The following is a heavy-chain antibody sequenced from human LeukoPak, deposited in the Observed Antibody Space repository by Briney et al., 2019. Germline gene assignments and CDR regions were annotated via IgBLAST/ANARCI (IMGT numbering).Heavy chain of an antibody. V-gene: IGHV4-34*01. CDR2: INHRGST. CDR1: GGSFSGYC. J-gene: IGHJ4*02. D-gene: IGHD3-22*01. Sequence: SETLSLTCAVYGGSFSGYCWTWIRQPPGKGLEWIGEINHRGSTNYNPSLKSRVTISIDTSKNQFSLNLTSVTAADTAVYYCARKIGYYFYPCDSWGQGTLVTVSS. CDR3: ARKIGYYFYPCDS.